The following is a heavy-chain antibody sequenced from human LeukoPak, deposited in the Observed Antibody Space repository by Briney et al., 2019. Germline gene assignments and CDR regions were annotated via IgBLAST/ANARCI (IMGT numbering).Heavy chain of an antibody. Sequence: NPSETLSLTCTVSGYSISSGYYWGWIRQPPGKGLEWIGSIYYSGRAYYNPSLKSRVTISVDTSKNQFSLELSSVTAADTALYYCARDYGGWYYFDYWGQGTLVTVSS. D-gene: IGHD6-19*01. J-gene: IGHJ4*02. CDR1: GYSISSGYY. CDR2: IYYSGRA. CDR3: ARDYGGWYYFDY. V-gene: IGHV4-38-2*02.